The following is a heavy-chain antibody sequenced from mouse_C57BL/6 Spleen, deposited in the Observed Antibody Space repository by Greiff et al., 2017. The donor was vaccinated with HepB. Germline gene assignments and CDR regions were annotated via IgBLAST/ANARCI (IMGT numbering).Heavy chain of an antibody. Sequence: VKLVESGPGLVQPSQSLSITCTVSGFSLTSYGVHWVRQSPGKGLEWLGVIWRGGSTDYNAAFMSRLSITKDNSKSQVFFKMNSLQADDTAIYYCAKKEGIYYAMDYWGQGTSVTVSS. CDR3: AKKEGIYYAMDY. J-gene: IGHJ4*01. CDR2: IWRGGST. V-gene: IGHV2-5*01. CDR1: GFSLTSYG.